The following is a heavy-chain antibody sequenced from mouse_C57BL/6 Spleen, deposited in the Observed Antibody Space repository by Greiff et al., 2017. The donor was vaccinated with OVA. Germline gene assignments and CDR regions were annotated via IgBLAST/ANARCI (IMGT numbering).Heavy chain of an antibody. J-gene: IGHJ2*01. D-gene: IGHD1-1*01. V-gene: IGHV1-81*01. CDR2: IYPRSGNT. CDR3: ARDTTVVESFDY. Sequence: VMLVESGAELARPGASVKLSCKASGYTFTSYGISWVKQRTGQGLEWIGEIYPRSGNTYYNEKFKGKATLTADKSSSTAYMELRSLTSEDSAVYFCARDTTVVESFDYWGQGTTLTVSS. CDR1: GYTFTSYG.